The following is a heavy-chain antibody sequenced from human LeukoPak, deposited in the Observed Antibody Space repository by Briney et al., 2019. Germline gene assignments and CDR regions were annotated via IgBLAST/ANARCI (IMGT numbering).Heavy chain of an antibody. V-gene: IGHV4-4*02. CDR3: ARGEERGSGTVHFDF. Sequence: SETLSLTCAVFGGSLGSSHRWSWVRQPPGKGLEWIGEVYHSGDTNYNPSLRSRVTISADKSNNQFSLRLNSVTAADTAVFYCARGEERGSGTVHFDFWGQGILVTVSS. CDR2: VYHSGDT. D-gene: IGHD3-10*01. J-gene: IGHJ4*02. CDR1: GGSLGSSHR.